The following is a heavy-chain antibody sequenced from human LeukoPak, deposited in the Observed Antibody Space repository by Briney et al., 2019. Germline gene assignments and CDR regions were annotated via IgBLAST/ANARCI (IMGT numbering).Heavy chain of an antibody. Sequence: PGGSLRLSCAASGFTFSSYSMNWVRQAPGKGLEWVSSISSSSSYIYYADSVKGRFTISRDNAKNSLYLQMNSLRAEDTAVYYCARDGGRIAAAGIYYYYYGMDVWGQGTTVTVSS. CDR2: ISSSSSYI. D-gene: IGHD6-13*01. CDR3: ARDGGRIAAAGIYYYYYGMDV. CDR1: GFTFSSYS. J-gene: IGHJ6*02. V-gene: IGHV3-21*01.